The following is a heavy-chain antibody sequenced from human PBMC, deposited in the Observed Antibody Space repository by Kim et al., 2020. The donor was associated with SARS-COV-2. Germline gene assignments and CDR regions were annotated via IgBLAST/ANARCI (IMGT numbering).Heavy chain of an antibody. V-gene: IGHV4-59*01. CDR3: ARDRGEPPKQELRKNFYSYGMDV. D-gene: IGHD1-7*01. CDR1: GGSISSYY. Sequence: SETLSLTCTVSGGSISSYYWSWIRQSPGKELEWIGYFYNSGSTKYNPSLKSRVTISADMSKNQFSLKLSSVTAADTAVYYCARDRGEPPKQELRKNFYSYGMDVWGQGTTFTVSS. J-gene: IGHJ6*02. CDR2: FYNSGST.